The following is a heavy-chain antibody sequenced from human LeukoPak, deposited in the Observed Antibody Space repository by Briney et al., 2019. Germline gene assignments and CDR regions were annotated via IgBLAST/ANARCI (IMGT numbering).Heavy chain of an antibody. Sequence: GGSLRLSCAASGFTFSSYSMSWVRQAPGKGLEWVSSISSSSSYIYYADSVKGRFTISRDNAKNSLYLQMNSLRAEDTAVYYCARDRLTSSWYYFDYWGQGTLVTVSS. CDR2: ISSSSSYI. V-gene: IGHV3-21*01. D-gene: IGHD6-13*01. J-gene: IGHJ4*02. CDR3: ARDRLTSSWYYFDY. CDR1: GFTFSSYS.